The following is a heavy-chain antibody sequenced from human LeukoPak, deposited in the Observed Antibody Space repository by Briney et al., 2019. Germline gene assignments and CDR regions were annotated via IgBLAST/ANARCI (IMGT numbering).Heavy chain of an antibody. CDR3: ARDADGHDQGAFDY. CDR2: IRYDGSNK. D-gene: IGHD1-1*01. Sequence: GGSLRLSCAASGITFSSYGMHWVRQAPGKGLERVAFIRYDGSNKNYADSVKGRFTISRDNSKNTLYLQMNSLRAEDTAVYYCARDADGHDQGAFDYWGQGTLVTVSS. J-gene: IGHJ4*02. CDR1: GITFSSYG. V-gene: IGHV3-30*02.